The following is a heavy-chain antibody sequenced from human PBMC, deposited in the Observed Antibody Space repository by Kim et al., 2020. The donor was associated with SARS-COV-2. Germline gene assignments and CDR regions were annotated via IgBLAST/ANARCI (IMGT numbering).Heavy chain of an antibody. J-gene: IGHJ4*02. CDR3: ARRITHGDDTH. D-gene: IGHD4-17*01. V-gene: IGHV4-39*01. CDR2: IYYSGCT. Sequence: SETLSLTCTVSGGSISSSSYYCGWIRQPPGKGLELIGSIYYSGCTYSNPSIKSRVTISVDTSKKPFSLKLSSVTAADTPLNYFARRITHGDDTHWGQGTL. CDR1: GGSISSSSYY.